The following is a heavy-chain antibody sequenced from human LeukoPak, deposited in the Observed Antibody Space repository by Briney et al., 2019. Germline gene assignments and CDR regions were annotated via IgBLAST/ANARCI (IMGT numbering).Heavy chain of an antibody. CDR1: GFTVSSNY. J-gene: IGHJ4*02. V-gene: IGHV3-53*01. D-gene: IGHD1-26*01. Sequence: GGSLRLSCAASGFTVSSNYMSWVRQAPGKGLEWVSVIYSGGSTYYADSVKGRFTISRDNSKNTLYLQMNSLRAEDTAVYYCAREDSGSYAIDYWGQGTLVTVSS. CDR3: AREDSGSYAIDY. CDR2: IYSGGST.